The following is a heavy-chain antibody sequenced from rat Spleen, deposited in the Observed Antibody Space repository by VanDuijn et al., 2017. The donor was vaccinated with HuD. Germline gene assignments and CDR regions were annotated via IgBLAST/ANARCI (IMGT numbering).Heavy chain of an antibody. CDR1: GFTFSNYG. J-gene: IGHJ2*01. CDR3: TTDHSGEHY. V-gene: IGHV5-29*01. D-gene: IGHD1-1*01. CDR2: ISYDGSST. Sequence: EVQLVESGGGLVQPGRSLKLSCAASGFTFSNYGMAWVRQAPTKGLEWVATISYDGSSTYYRDSVKGRFTISRDNAKSTLYLQMDSLRSEDTATYYCTTDHSGEHYWGQGVMVTVSS.